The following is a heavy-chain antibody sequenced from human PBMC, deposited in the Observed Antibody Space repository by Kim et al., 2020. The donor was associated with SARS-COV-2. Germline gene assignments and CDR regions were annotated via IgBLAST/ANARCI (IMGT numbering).Heavy chain of an antibody. J-gene: IGHJ6*02. CDR1: GGSISSSSYY. Sequence: SETLSLTCTVSGGSISSSSYYWGWIRQPPGKGLEWIGSIYYSGSTYYNPSLKIRVTISVDTSKNQFSLKLSSVTAADTAVYYCASSYYGSGSYGYYYYYGMDVWGQGTTVTVSS. D-gene: IGHD3-10*01. CDR2: IYYSGST. V-gene: IGHV4-39*01. CDR3: ASSYYGSGSYGYYYYYGMDV.